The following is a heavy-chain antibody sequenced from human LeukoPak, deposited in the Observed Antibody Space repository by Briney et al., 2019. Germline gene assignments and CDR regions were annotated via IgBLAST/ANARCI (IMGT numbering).Heavy chain of an antibody. CDR2: IKQDGSEK. CDR3: ARDLGIAAAGVQFDY. D-gene: IGHD6-13*01. J-gene: IGHJ4*02. V-gene: IGHV3-7*01. Sequence: TGGSLRLSCAASGFTFSSYWMSWVRQTPGKGLEWVANIKQDGSEKYYVDSVKGRFTISRDNAKNSLYLQMNSLRAEDTAVYYCARDLGIAAAGVQFDYWGQGTLVTASS. CDR1: GFTFSSYW.